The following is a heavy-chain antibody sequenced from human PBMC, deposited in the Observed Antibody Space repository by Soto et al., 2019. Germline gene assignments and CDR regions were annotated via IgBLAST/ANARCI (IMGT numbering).Heavy chain of an antibody. CDR2: ISSSGSTI. V-gene: IGHV3-48*03. J-gene: IGHJ5*02. Sequence: GGSLRLSCAASGFTFSSYEMNWVRQAPGKGLEWVSYISSSGSTIYYADSVKGRFTTSRDNAKNSLYLQMNSLRAEDTAVYYCARYYYDSSGYYYNNWFDPWGQGTLVTVSS. CDR1: GFTFSSYE. CDR3: ARYYYDSSGYYYNNWFDP. D-gene: IGHD3-22*01.